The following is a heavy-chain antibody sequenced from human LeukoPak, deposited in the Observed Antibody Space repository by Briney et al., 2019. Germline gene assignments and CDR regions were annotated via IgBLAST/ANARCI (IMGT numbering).Heavy chain of an antibody. CDR1: GGSISSGGYS. V-gene: IGHV4-30-2*01. CDR2: IYHSGST. Sequence: SETLSLTCAVSGGSISSGGYSWSWIRQPPGKGLEWIGYIYHSGSTYYNPSLKSRVTISVDRSKNQFSLKLSSVTAADTAVYYCAREGIVVVVAASPRGDFDYWGQGTLVTVSS. D-gene: IGHD2-15*01. CDR3: AREGIVVVVAASPRGDFDY. J-gene: IGHJ4*02.